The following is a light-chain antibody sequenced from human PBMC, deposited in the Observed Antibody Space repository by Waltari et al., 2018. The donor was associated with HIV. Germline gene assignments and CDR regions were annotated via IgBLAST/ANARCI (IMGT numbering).Light chain of an antibody. J-gene: IGLJ3*02. Sequence: QSVLTQPPSVSGAAGQRVTISCTGSSTNIGAGYDVHWYQQLPGTAPNPPIYGNSNRPSGVPDRFSGSKSGTSASLAITGLQAEDEADYYCQSYDSSLSAWVFGGGTRLTVL. CDR1: STNIGAGYD. V-gene: IGLV1-40*01. CDR3: QSYDSSLSAWV. CDR2: GNS.